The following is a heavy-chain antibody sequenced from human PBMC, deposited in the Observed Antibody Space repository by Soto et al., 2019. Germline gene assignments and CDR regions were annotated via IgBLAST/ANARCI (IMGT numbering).Heavy chain of an antibody. Sequence: SETLSLTCTVSGGSISSSSYYWGWIRQPPGRGLEWFGRIYYSGSTNYNPSLKSRVTISVDTSKNQFSLKLSAVTAADTAVYYCARDLLAVRGVKNYYYGMDVWGQGTTVTVSS. CDR1: GGSISSSSYY. J-gene: IGHJ6*02. D-gene: IGHD3-10*01. V-gene: IGHV4-39*07. CDR3: ARDLLAVRGVKNYYYGMDV. CDR2: IYYSGST.